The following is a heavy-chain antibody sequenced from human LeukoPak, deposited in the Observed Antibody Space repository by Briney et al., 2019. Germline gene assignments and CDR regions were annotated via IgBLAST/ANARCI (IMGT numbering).Heavy chain of an antibody. CDR1: GGTFIDHA. J-gene: IGHJ3*01. CDR2: IIPIFNAT. D-gene: IGHD5-24*01. V-gene: IGHV1-69*13. CDR3: AKGVRNGFVLGAIDV. Sequence: ASVKVSCKASGGTFIDHAISWVRQAPGQGPKWMGGIIPIFNATNYAQNFRGRVTITADESTNTAYMELRSLRSEDTALYYCAKGVRNGFVLGAIDVWGQGTTVSVS.